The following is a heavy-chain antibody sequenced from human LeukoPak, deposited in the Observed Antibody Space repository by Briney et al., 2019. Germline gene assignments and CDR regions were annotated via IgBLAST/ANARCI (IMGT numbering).Heavy chain of an antibody. CDR1: GFTFSSYW. J-gene: IGHJ3*02. V-gene: IGHV3-7*01. CDR2: IKQDGSEK. D-gene: IGHD3-22*01. CDR3: ARVDSSGYSSPGDAFDI. Sequence: PGGSLRLSCAASGFTFSSYWMSWVRQAPGKGLEWVANIKQDGSEKYYVDSVKGRFTISRENAKNSLYLQMNSLRAEDTAVYYCARVDSSGYSSPGDAFDIWGQGTMVTVSS.